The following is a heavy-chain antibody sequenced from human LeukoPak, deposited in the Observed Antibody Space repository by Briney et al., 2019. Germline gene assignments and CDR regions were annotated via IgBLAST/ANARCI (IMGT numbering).Heavy chain of an antibody. Sequence: ASVKVSFKASGYTLTSYYMHWVRQAPGQGLEWMGIINPSSGGTSYAQKFQGRVTMTRDTSTSTVYMELSSLRSEDTAVYYCARELYDSSGYWDYWGQGTLVTVSS. CDR1: GYTLTSYY. CDR3: ARELYDSSGYWDY. D-gene: IGHD3-22*01. J-gene: IGHJ4*02. V-gene: IGHV1-46*01. CDR2: INPSSGGT.